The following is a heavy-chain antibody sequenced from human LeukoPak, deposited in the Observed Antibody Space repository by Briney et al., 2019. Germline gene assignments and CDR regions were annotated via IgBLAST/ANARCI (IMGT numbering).Heavy chain of an antibody. D-gene: IGHD3-10*01. J-gene: IGHJ4*02. CDR1: GFTFSSYG. V-gene: IGHV3-30*03. CDR3: ARDRYFGA. Sequence: GGSLRLSCAASGFTFSSYGMHWVRQAPGKGLEWVAVISYDGSNKYYADSVKGRFTISRDNSKNTLYLQMNSLRAEDTAVYYCARDRYFGAWGQGTLVTVSS. CDR2: ISYDGSNK.